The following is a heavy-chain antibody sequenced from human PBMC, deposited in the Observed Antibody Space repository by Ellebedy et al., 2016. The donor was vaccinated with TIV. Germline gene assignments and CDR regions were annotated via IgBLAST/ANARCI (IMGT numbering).Heavy chain of an antibody. J-gene: IGHJ5*02. CDR2: IFYSGRS. CDR1: GDSISGSSDN. CDR3: ARVGFREISGFRGWFDP. V-gene: IGHV4-39*02. D-gene: IGHD2/OR15-2a*01. Sequence: MPSETLSLTCSVSGDSISGSSDNWAWIRQPPGKRLEWIGSIFYSGRSSYNPSLNSRGTISVDTSKNQVSLKLNSVTAADTAVYYCARVGFREISGFRGWFDPWGQGTLVTVAS.